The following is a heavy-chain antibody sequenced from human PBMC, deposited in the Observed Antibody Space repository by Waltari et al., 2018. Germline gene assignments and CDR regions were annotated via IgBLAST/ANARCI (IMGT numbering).Heavy chain of an antibody. Sequence: EVQLLESGGGLVQPGGSLRLSCAASGFTFSSYAMSWVRQAPGKGLEWVSAISGSGGSTYYADSVKGRFTISRDNSKNTLYLQMNSLRAEDTAVYYCAKVISYCGGDCSPRFDPWGQGTLVTVSS. J-gene: IGHJ5*02. D-gene: IGHD2-21*02. V-gene: IGHV3-23*01. CDR3: AKVISYCGGDCSPRFDP. CDR2: ISGSGGST. CDR1: GFTFSSYA.